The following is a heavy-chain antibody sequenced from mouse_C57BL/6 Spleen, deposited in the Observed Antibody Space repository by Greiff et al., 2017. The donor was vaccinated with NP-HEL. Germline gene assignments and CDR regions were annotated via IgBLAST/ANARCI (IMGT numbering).Heavy chain of an antibody. CDR1: GYTFTDYY. Sequence: VQLQQSGAELVRPGASVKLSCKASGYTFTDYYINWVKQRPGQGLEWIARIYPGSGNTYYNEKFKGKATLTAEKSSSTAYMQLSSLTSEDSAVYFCAYYDYDEVYAMDYWGQGTSVTVSS. D-gene: IGHD2-4*01. CDR3: AYYDYDEVYAMDY. V-gene: IGHV1-76*01. CDR2: IYPGSGNT. J-gene: IGHJ4*01.